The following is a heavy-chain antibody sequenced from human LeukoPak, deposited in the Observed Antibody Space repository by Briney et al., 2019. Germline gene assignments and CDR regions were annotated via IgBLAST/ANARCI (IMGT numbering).Heavy chain of an antibody. CDR2: INGDGRII. J-gene: IGHJ4*02. D-gene: IGHD2-2*01. CDR1: GFTFSTYW. CDR3: VVGIGNY. Sequence: RGSLRLSCAASGFTFSTYWMHWVRHAPGKGLVWVSRINGDGRIITYADSVKGRFTISRDNVKNTVYLQMNSLRAEDTAVYYCVVGIGNYWGQGTLVTVSS. V-gene: IGHV3-74*03.